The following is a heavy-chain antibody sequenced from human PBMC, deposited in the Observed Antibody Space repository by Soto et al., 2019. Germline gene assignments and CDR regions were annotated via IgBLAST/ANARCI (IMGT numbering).Heavy chain of an antibody. Sequence: GGSLRLSCAASGFTFSSYGMHWVRQAPGKGLEWVAVISYDGSNKYYADSVKGRFTISRDNSKNTLYLQMNSLRAEDTAVYYCAKDSDSSPPPGWFDPWGQGTLVTV. D-gene: IGHD6-13*01. CDR3: AKDSDSSPPPGWFDP. J-gene: IGHJ5*02. CDR1: GFTFSSYG. CDR2: ISYDGSNK. V-gene: IGHV3-30*18.